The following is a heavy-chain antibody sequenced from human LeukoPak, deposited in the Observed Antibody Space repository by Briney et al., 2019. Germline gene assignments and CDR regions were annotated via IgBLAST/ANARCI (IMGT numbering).Heavy chain of an antibody. CDR2: IYPGDSDT. J-gene: IGHJ4*02. V-gene: IGHV5-51*01. CDR3: ARRDTAAGGTDNFDY. Sequence: GESLKISCKGSGYSFTSYWIGWVRQMPGKGLEWMGIIYPGDSDTRYSPSFQGQVTISADKSISTAYLQWSSLKASDTAMYYCARRDTAAGGTDNFDYWGQGTLVTVSS. CDR1: GYSFTSYW. D-gene: IGHD1-26*01.